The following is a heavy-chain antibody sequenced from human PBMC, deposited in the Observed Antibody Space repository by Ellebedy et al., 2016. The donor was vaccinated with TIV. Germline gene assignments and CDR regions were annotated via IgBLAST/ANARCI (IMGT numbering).Heavy chain of an antibody. CDR1: GGSISSPNR. Sequence: MPGGSLRLSCAVSGGSISSPNRWSWVRQAPGKGLEWIGQISHSGTTNYNPSLKTRVTISLDRSKNHFSLNLRSLTAADTAVYYCAREGNSGTYLTYYFQNWGQGILVPVSS. CDR2: ISHSGTT. D-gene: IGHD3-10*01. J-gene: IGHJ4*02. V-gene: IGHV4-4*02. CDR3: AREGNSGTYLTYYFQN.